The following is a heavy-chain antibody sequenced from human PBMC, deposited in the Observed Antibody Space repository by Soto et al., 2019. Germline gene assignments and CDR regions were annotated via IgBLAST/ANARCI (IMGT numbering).Heavy chain of an antibody. CDR3: AGTGYSSSWYDPFNWFDP. Sequence: QMQLVQSGPEVKKPGTSVKVSCKASGFTFTSSTVQWVRQARGQRLEWIGWIVVGNGNTNYAQKFQERVTITRDMSTSKAYMELSSLRSEDTAVYYCAGTGYSSSWYDPFNWFDPWGQGTLVTVSS. CDR2: IVVGNGNT. V-gene: IGHV1-58*01. J-gene: IGHJ5*02. CDR1: GFTFTSST. D-gene: IGHD6-13*01.